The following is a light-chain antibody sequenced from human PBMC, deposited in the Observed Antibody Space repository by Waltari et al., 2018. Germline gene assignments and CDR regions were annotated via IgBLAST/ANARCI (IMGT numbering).Light chain of an antibody. Sequence: QSALTQPASVSGSPGQSITISCTGTSSDVGGYNYVSWYKQHPGKAPKLMIYDVSNRPSGVSTRFSSSKSGNTASLTISGLQAEDEADYYCSSYTSSSTLGVFGGGTKLTVL. J-gene: IGLJ2*01. CDR3: SSYTSSSTLGV. CDR2: DVS. V-gene: IGLV2-14*01. CDR1: SSDVGGYNY.